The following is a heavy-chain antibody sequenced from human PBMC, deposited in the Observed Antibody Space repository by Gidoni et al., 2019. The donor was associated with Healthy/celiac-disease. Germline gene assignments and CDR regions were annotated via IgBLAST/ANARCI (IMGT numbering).Heavy chain of an antibody. CDR2: IYTSGST. V-gene: IGHV4-61*02. Sequence: QVQLQESGPGLVKPSQTLSLTCTVSGGSISSGSYYWSWIRQPAGKGLEWIGRIYTSGSTNYNPSLKSRVTISVDTSKNQFSLKLSSVTAADTAVYYCARAPYYDILTGYYVYYYGMDVWGQGTTVTVSS. CDR1: GGSISSGSYY. CDR3: ARAPYYDILTGYYVYYYGMDV. J-gene: IGHJ6*02. D-gene: IGHD3-9*01.